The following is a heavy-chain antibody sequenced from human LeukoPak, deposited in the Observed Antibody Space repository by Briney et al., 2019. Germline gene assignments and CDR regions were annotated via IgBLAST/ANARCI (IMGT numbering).Heavy chain of an antibody. CDR3: ARAPVVVPAAPFDY. J-gene: IGHJ4*02. Sequence: PSETLSLTCAVYGGSISSYYWSWIRQPPGKGLEWIGYIYYSGSTNYNPSLKSRVTISVDTSKNQFSLKLSSVTAADTAVYYCARAPVVVPAAPFDYWGQGTLVTVSS. D-gene: IGHD2-2*01. CDR1: GGSISSYY. CDR2: IYYSGST. V-gene: IGHV4-59*01.